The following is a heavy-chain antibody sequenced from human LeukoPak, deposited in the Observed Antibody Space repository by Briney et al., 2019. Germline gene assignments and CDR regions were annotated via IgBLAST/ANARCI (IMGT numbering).Heavy chain of an antibody. D-gene: IGHD1-14*01. CDR2: INHSGST. V-gene: IGHV4-34*01. J-gene: IGHJ5*02. CDR3: ARAYRGLGP. Sequence: SETLSLTCAVYGGSFSGYYCSWIRQPPGKGLEWIGEINHSGSTNYNPPLKSRVTISVDTSKNQFSLKLSSVTAADTAVYYCARAYRGLGPWGQGTLVTVSS. CDR1: GGSFSGYY.